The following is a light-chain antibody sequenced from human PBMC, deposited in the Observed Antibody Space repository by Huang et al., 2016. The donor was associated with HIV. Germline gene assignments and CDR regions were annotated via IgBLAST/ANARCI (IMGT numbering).Light chain of an antibody. CDR3: QQYSSYIQWT. CDR1: QSVRSW. J-gene: IGKJ1*01. V-gene: IGKV1-5*03. Sequence: DIQMTQSPSTLSASVGDRVTIICRASQSVRSWLAWYQQKPGKAPKLLIYQASTLQNGVPSSISGSGSGTEFTLTISSLQPDDFATYYCQQYSSYIQWTFGQGTKVEI. CDR2: QAS.